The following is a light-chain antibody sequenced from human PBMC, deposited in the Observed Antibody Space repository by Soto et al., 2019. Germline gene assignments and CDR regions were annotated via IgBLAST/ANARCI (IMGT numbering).Light chain of an antibody. J-gene: IGKJ1*01. CDR2: KVS. CDR3: MQLSHFQWT. V-gene: IGKV2-24*01. CDR1: QSLVHSDRNTY. Sequence: EIVMTQTPLSAPVTLGQSSSISCRSSQSLVHSDRNTYLSWFHQRPGHPPRLLIYKVSKRFSGVPDRFGGSGSGTYFTLKIDRVEADDVGLYYCMQLSHFQWTFGQGTKVDIK.